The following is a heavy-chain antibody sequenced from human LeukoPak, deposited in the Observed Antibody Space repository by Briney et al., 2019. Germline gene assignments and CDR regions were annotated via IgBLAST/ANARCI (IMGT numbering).Heavy chain of an antibody. Sequence: ASVKVSCKASGYSFTTFGISWVRQAPGQGPEWMGWISAYNGNTNYAQKLQGRVTMTTDTSTSTAYMELRSLRSDDTAVYYCARDGMRYYGSGSYSFDPWGQGTLVTVSS. CDR1: GYSFTTFG. J-gene: IGHJ5*02. D-gene: IGHD3-10*01. CDR3: ARDGMRYYGSGSYSFDP. CDR2: ISAYNGNT. V-gene: IGHV1-18*01.